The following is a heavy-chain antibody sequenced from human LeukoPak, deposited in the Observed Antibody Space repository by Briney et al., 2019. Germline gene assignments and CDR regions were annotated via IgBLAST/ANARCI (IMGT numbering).Heavy chain of an antibody. Sequence: GGSLRLSCAASGFKISSYAMSWVRQAPGKGLEWVSGISGSGDSTYYAASVKGRFTISRDNSKNTLYLQMNSLRAEDTAVYYCGKDQLWWGQGALVTVSS. V-gene: IGHV3-23*01. CDR3: GKDQLW. D-gene: IGHD1-1*01. J-gene: IGHJ4*02. CDR1: GFKISSYA. CDR2: ISGSGDST.